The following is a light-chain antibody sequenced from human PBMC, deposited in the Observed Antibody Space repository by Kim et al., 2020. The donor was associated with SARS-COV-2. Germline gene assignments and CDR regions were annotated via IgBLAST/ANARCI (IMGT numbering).Light chain of an antibody. CDR2: EVS. CDR1: SSDVGVYKY. J-gene: IGLJ2*01. V-gene: IGLV2-8*01. CDR3: SSYAGSNNPVV. Sequence: QSALTQPPSASASPGQSVTISCTGTSSDVGVYKYVSWYQQHPGKAPKLLIYEVSKRPSGVPDRFSGSKSGNTASLTVSGLQAEDEADYYCSSYAGSNNPVVFGGGTQLTVL.